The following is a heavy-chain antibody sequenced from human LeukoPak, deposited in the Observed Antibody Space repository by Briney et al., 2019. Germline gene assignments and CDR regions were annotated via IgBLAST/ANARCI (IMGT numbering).Heavy chain of an antibody. J-gene: IGHJ6*04. V-gene: IGHV4-34*01. CDR1: NGSFSGHY. D-gene: IGHD2-21*01. CDR2: IDHSGST. CDR3: VRRKNLPSIQYYYYGMDV. Sequence: KPSETLSLTCAIYNGSFSGHYWTWIRQPPGKWLECIGEIDHSGSTNSNPSLESRVTISVDTSKNQFSLRLSSVTAADTAMYYCVRRKNLPSIQYYYYGMDVWGKGTTVTVSS.